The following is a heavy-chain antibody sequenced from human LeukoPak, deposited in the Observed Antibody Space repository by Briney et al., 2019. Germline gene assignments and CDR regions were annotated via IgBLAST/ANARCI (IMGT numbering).Heavy chain of an antibody. V-gene: IGHV3-15*01. CDR1: GFTFSSYA. CDR3: TTSMYYYDSALFDY. J-gene: IGHJ4*02. CDR2: IKSKADGGTT. D-gene: IGHD3-22*01. Sequence: GGSLRLSCAASGFTFSSYAMSWVRQAPGKGLEWVGRIKSKADGGTTDYAAPVKGRFTISRDDSKNTLYLQMNSLKTEDTAVYYCTTSMYYYDSALFDYWGQGTLVTVSS.